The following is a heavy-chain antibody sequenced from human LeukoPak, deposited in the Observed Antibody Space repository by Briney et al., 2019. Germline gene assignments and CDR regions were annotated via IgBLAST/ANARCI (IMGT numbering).Heavy chain of an antibody. CDR2: IYYSGST. CDR3: ATQRRYSTSSVYYFDY. Sequence: PSEALSLTCTVSGGSISSSSYYWGWIRQPPGKGLEWIGSIYYSGSTYHNPSLKSRVTISVDTSKNQFSLKLSSVTAADTAVYYCATQRRYSTSSVYYFDYWGQGTLVTVSS. D-gene: IGHD6-6*01. CDR1: GGSISSSSYY. V-gene: IGHV4-39*01. J-gene: IGHJ4*02.